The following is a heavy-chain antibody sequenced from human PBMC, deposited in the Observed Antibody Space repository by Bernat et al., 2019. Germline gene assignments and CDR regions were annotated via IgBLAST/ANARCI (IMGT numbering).Heavy chain of an antibody. J-gene: IGHJ6*02. V-gene: IGHV4-30-4*01. D-gene: IGHD2-2*01. CDR1: GGSISSGDYY. CDR3: AILDLGYCTSTSCYYYYGMDV. CDR2: IYYSGTT. Sequence: QVQLQESGPGLVKPSQTLSLTCTVSGGSISSGDYYWSWIRQPPGKGLEWIGYIYYSGTTYYNSSLKSRLTISVDTSKDQCSLKLSSVTATDTAVYYCAILDLGYCTSTSCYYYYGMDVWGQGTTVTVSS.